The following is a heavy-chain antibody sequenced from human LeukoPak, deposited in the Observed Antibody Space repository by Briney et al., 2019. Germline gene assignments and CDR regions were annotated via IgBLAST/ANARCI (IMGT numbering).Heavy chain of an antibody. CDR2: IYSGGST. CDR1: GFTVSSNY. CDR3: ARLPLRSNFDY. V-gene: IGHV3-66*04. Sequence: GGSLRLSCAASGFTVSSNYMSWVRQAPGKGLEWVSVIYSGGSTYYADSVKGRFTIPRDNSKNTLYLQMNSLRAEDTAVYYCARLPLRSNFDYWGQGTLVTVSS. J-gene: IGHJ4*02.